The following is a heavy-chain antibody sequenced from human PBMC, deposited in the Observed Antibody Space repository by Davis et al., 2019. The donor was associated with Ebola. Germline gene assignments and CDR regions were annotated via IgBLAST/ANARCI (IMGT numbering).Heavy chain of an antibody. CDR2: INCNSGGT. D-gene: IGHD3-3*01. J-gene: IGHJ6*04. Sequence: ASALVTCYASSDTSIDYYILWVRHAPGQGLEWLGVINCNSGGTNYAQKSQGRVTMTKDTSLTTAFMELTSLRSDDPAVYYCATGKTFYDFWTTYSTTTTKFDGMDVWGRGTTVTVSS. CDR1: SDTSIDYY. V-gene: IGHV1-2*02. CDR3: ATGKTFYDFWTTYSTTTTKFDGMDV.